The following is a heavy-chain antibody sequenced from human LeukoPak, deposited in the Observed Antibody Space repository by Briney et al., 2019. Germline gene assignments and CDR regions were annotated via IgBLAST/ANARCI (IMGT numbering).Heavy chain of an antibody. CDR2: IYYSGST. CDR1: GGSISSYY. CDR3: ARGGQQVVLRNWFDP. Sequence: PSETLSLTCTVSGGSISSYYWSWIRQPPGKGLEWIGYIYYSGSTNYNPSLKSRVTISVDTSKNQFSLKLSSVTAADTAVYCARGGQQVVLRNWFDPWGQGTLVTASS. D-gene: IGHD6-13*01. J-gene: IGHJ5*02. V-gene: IGHV4-59*01.